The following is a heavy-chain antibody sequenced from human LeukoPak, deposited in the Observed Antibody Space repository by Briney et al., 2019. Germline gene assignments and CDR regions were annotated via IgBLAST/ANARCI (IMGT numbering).Heavy chain of an antibody. CDR3: ASLLRFLEWSPGALDI. V-gene: IGHV3-30*14. Sequence: GGSLRLSCAASGFTFSSYAMHWVRQAPGKGLEWVAVISYDGSNKYYADSVKGRFTISRDNSRNTLYLQMNSLRAEDTAVYYCASLLRFLEWSPGALDIWGQGTMVTVSS. CDR1: GFTFSSYA. J-gene: IGHJ3*02. CDR2: ISYDGSNK. D-gene: IGHD3-3*01.